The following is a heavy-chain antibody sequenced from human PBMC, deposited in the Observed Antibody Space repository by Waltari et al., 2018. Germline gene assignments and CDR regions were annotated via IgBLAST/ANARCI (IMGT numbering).Heavy chain of an antibody. CDR3: VRGSLNPGFDY. V-gene: IGHV3-74*01. CDR1: GFTFSSYW. Sequence: EVQLVESGGGLVQPGGSLRLSCAVSGFTFSSYWMHWCRQTPGEGLVWLSRTKTDGSFTNYAYSVDGRFTMSRDNAKDTVYLQMNSLRAEDTAIYYCVRGSLNPGFDYWGQGTLVTVSS. CDR2: TKTDGSFT. J-gene: IGHJ4*02.